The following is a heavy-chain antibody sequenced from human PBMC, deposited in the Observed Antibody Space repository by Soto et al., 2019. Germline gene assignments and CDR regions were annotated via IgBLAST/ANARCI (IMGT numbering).Heavy chain of an antibody. CDR2: IWYDGSNK. Sequence: QVQLVESGGGVVQPGRSLRLSCAASGFTFRNHGIHWVRQAPDKGLEWVAVIWYDGSNKYYTDSVKGRFTISRDNSKNTVYLQMDSLRDEDTAVYYCARINTKIIVDVGIDVWGQGTAVSVSS. J-gene: IGHJ6*02. CDR3: ARINTKIIVDVGIDV. V-gene: IGHV3-33*01. CDR1: GFTFRNHG. D-gene: IGHD3-22*01.